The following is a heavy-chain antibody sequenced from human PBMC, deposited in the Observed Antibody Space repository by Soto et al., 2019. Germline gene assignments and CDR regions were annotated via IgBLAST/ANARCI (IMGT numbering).Heavy chain of an antibody. D-gene: IGHD3-22*01. J-gene: IGHJ4*02. CDR2: ISAYNGNT. CDR3: ERAGQYYDSSGYAN. V-gene: IGHV1-18*01. Sequence: QVKLVQSGTEVKKPGASMKVSCKASGYSFATSGISWVRQAPGQGLEWMGWISAYNGNTNYDQKLQDRVTMTTDTSTSTAYLELRSLRSDDTAVYYCERAGQYYDSSGYANWGQGTLVTVSS. CDR1: GYSFATSG.